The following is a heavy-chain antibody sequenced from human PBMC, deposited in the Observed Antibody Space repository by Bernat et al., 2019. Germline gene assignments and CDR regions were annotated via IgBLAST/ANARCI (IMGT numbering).Heavy chain of an antibody. CDR2: IYYSGST. J-gene: IGHJ4*02. CDR3: ARDTGFGGFDY. V-gene: IGHV4-31*03. CDR1: GGSISSGGYF. Sequence: QVQLQESGPGLVKPSQTLSLTCTVSGGSISSGGYFWSWIRQHPGKGLEWIGYIYYSGSTYYNPSLKSRLTMSVDTSKNQFSLKLSSVTAADSAVYYCARDTGFGGFDYWGQGTLVTVSS. D-gene: IGHD3-3*01.